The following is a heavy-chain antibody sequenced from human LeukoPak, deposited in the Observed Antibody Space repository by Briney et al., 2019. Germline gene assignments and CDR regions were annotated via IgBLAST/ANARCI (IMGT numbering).Heavy chain of an antibody. CDR1: GGTFSSYA. Sequence: SVTVSCKASGGTFSSYAISWVRQAPGQGLEWMGGIIPIFGTANYAQKFQGRVTITADESTSTAYMELSSLRSEDTVVYYCARGQGATIRYYGMDVWGQGTTVTVSS. CDR2: IIPIFGTA. V-gene: IGHV1-69*13. J-gene: IGHJ6*02. D-gene: IGHD5-12*01. CDR3: ARGQGATIRYYGMDV.